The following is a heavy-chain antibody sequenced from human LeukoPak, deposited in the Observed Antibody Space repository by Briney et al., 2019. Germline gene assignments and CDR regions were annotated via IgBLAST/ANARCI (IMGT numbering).Heavy chain of an antibody. CDR3: ARRKLGNYFDY. V-gene: IGHV1-69*04. CDR2: IIPILGIA. J-gene: IGHJ4*02. Sequence: SVKVSCKASGGTFSSYAISWVRQAPGQGLEWMGRIIPILGIANYAQKFQGRVTITADKSTSTAYMELSSLRSEDTAVYYCARRKLGNYFDYWGQGTLVTVSS. CDR1: GGTFSSYA. D-gene: IGHD7-27*01.